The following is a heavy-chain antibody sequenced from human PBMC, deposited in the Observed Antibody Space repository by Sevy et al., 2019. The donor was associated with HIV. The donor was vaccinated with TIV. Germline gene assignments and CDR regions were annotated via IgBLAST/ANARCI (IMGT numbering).Heavy chain of an antibody. CDR3: AREGCSRPHDY. CDR2: LSFGCGKI. CDR1: GFAFYEYS. D-gene: IGHD2-8*01. V-gene: IGHV3-23*01. J-gene: IGHJ4*02. Sequence: GGSLRLSCAASGFAFYEYSMSWIRQAPGKGLEWVATLSFGCGKINYADSVKGRFTISRDNSKNSFYLQMDNLRVEDTALYICAREGCSRPHDYWGQGTRVTVSS.